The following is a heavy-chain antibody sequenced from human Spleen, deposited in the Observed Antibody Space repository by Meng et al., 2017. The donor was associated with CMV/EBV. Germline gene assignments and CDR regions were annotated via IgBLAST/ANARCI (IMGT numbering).Heavy chain of an antibody. J-gene: IGHJ6*02. V-gene: IGHV1-69*05. CDR1: GGTFSSYA. CDR3: ARGHYFGSGTYYEHDYYSYGMDV. Sequence: SVKVSCKASGGTFSSYAISWVRQAPGQGLEWMGGIIPIFGTANYAQKFQGRVTITTDESTSTAYMELSSLRSEDTAVYYCARGHYFGSGTYYEHDYYSYGMDVWGQGTTVTVSS. D-gene: IGHD3-10*01. CDR2: IIPIFGTA.